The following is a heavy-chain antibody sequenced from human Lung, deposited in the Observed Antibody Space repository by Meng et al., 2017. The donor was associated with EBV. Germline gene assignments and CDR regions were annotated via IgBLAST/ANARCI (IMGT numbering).Heavy chain of an antibody. J-gene: IGHJ4*02. D-gene: IGHD6-19*01. CDR1: AGGFSSSH. Sequence: QVELVQYGGAVKKPASSVKVSSRASAGGFSSSHASWWGQHPGQRLDGMGGIIPIFGTANNAQKFQGRVTIIADESTSTADKELSSLRTDDTAVYYCAVVPPLAVADYDFDYWGQGTLVTVSS. CDR3: AVVPPLAVADYDFDY. CDR2: IIPIFGTA. V-gene: IGHV1-69*01.